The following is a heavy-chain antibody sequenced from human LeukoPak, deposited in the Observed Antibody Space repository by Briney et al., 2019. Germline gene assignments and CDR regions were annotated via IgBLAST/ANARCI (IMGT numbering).Heavy chain of an antibody. CDR2: IIPIFGTA. Sequence: SVKPSCKASGGTFSSYAISWVRQAPGQGLEWMGGIIPIFGTANYAQKFQGRVTITTDESTSTAYMELSSLRSEDTAVYYCARVEEEYSSFNWFDPWGQGTLVTVSS. CDR3: ARVEEEYSSFNWFDP. CDR1: GGTFSSYA. D-gene: IGHD6-6*01. V-gene: IGHV1-69*05. J-gene: IGHJ5*02.